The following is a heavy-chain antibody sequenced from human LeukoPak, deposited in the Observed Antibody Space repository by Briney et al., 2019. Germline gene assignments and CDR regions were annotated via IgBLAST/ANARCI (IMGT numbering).Heavy chain of an antibody. CDR2: IYYSGST. CDR3: ARHQGLWFGEFSYGMDV. Sequence: SETLSLTCTVSGGSISSYYWSWIRQPPGKGLERIGYIYYSGSTNYNPSLKSRVTISVDTSKNQFSLKLSSVTAADTAVYYCARHQGLWFGEFSYGMDVWGQGTTVTVSS. D-gene: IGHD3-10*01. J-gene: IGHJ6*02. CDR1: GGSISSYY. V-gene: IGHV4-59*08.